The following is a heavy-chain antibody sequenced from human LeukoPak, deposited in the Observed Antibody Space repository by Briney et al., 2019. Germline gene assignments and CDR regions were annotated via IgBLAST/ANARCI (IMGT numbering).Heavy chain of an antibody. CDR2: ISGSGGNT. CDR1: GFTVSSNY. D-gene: IGHD6-19*01. V-gene: IGHV3-23*01. Sequence: GGSLRLSCAASGFTVSSNYMSWVRQAPGKGLEWVSAISGSGGNTYYADSVKGRFTISRDNSKKTLYLQMNSLRAEDTAVYHCAKDYSSGWYIFDCWGQGTLVTVSS. CDR3: AKDYSSGWYIFDC. J-gene: IGHJ4*02.